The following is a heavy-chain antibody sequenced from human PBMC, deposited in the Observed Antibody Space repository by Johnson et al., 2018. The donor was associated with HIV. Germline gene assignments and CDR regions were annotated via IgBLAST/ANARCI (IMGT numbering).Heavy chain of an antibody. CDR1: GFIFNNYG. Sequence: QVQLVESGGGVVQPGRSLRLSCAASGFIFNNYGMHWVRQAPGKGLEWVAVIWFDGSNEYYADSVKGRFTISRDNSKNTLYLQMNSLRAEDTAVYYCARDGLEVDAFDIWGQGTMVTVSS. J-gene: IGHJ3*02. D-gene: IGHD3-3*01. CDR2: IWFDGSNE. CDR3: ARDGLEVDAFDI. V-gene: IGHV3-33*01.